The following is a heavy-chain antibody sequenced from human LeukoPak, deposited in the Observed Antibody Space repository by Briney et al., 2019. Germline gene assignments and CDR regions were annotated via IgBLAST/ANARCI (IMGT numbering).Heavy chain of an antibody. D-gene: IGHD1-7*01. J-gene: IGHJ3*02. Sequence: PGGSLRLSCAASGFTFSSYGMHWVRQAPGQGLEWMGIINPSGGSTSYAQKFQGRVTMTRDMSTSTVYMELSSLRSEDTAVYYCARANWNYVGGAFDIWGQGTMVTVSS. CDR2: INPSGGST. CDR1: GFTFSSYG. V-gene: IGHV1-46*01. CDR3: ARANWNYVGGAFDI.